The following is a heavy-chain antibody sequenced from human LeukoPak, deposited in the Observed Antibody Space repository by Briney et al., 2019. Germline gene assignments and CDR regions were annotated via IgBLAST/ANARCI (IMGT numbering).Heavy chain of an antibody. CDR1: GFTFSGHF. CDR2: IYYSGST. D-gene: IGHD6-13*01. Sequence: LRLSCSASGFTFSGHFMHWVRQHPGKGLEWIGYIYYSGSTYYNPSLKSRVTISVDTSKNQFSLKLSSVTAADTAVYYCARGGVAAAVIFDYWGQGTLVTVSS. V-gene: IGHV4-31*02. CDR3: ARGGVAAAVIFDY. J-gene: IGHJ4*02.